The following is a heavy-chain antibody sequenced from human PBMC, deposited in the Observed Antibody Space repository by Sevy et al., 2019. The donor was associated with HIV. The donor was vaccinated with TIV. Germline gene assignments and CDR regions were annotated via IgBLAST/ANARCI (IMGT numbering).Heavy chain of an antibody. CDR3: TRKGYGDH. D-gene: IGHD5-18*01. CDR1: GLTFSTYG. Sequence: GGSLRLSCAASGLTFSTYGMHWVRQAPGKGLEWVALISGDGSNTYYAGSVTGRFTISRDNSKNTLYLQMNSLRAEDTALYYCTRKGYGDHWGQGTLVTVSS. V-gene: IGHV3-30*03. CDR2: ISGDGSNT. J-gene: IGHJ4*02.